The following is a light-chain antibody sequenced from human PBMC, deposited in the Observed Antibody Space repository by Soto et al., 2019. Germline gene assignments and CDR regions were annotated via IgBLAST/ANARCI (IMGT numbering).Light chain of an antibody. CDR1: SSNIGAGYD. Sequence: QSVLTQPPSVSGAPGQRVTISCTGSSSNIGAGYDVHWYQQLPGTAPKLLIYGNNNRPSGVPDRFSGSKSGTSASLAITGLQAEDEADYYCHSYDSTRSGLFGGGTKVTVL. CDR3: HSYDSTRSGL. CDR2: GNN. V-gene: IGLV1-40*01. J-gene: IGLJ2*01.